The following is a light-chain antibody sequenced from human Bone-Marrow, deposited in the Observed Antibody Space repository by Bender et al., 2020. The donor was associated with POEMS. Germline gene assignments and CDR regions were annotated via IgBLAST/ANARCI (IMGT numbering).Light chain of an antibody. J-gene: IGLJ2*01. V-gene: IGLV3-27*01. CDR1: VLAKKY. CDR2: KDS. CDR3: YSAADNSML. Sequence: SYELTQPSSVSVSPGQTARITCSGDVLAKKYARWFQQKPGQAPVLVIYKDSERPSGIPERFSGSSSGTMVTLTISGAQVEDEADYYCYSAADNSMLFGGGTKLTVL.